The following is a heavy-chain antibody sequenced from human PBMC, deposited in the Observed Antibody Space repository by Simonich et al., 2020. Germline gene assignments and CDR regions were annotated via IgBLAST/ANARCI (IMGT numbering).Heavy chain of an antibody. CDR3: ARQLNDFDI. CDR1: GYSFTSYW. CDR2: IDPGHSDT. V-gene: IGHV5-51*01. Sequence: EVQLVQSGAEVKKPGESLKISCKGSGYSFTSYWIGWVGQMPGKGLEWMGIIDPGHSDTRYSPAFQGKVTITADKSISTAYLQWSSLKASDTAMYYCARQLNDFDIWGQGTMVTVSS. J-gene: IGHJ3*02. D-gene: IGHD1-1*01.